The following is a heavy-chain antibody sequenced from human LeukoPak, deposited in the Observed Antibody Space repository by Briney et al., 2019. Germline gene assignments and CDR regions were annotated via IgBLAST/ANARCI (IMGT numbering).Heavy chain of an antibody. D-gene: IGHD3-22*01. V-gene: IGHV1-2*02. CDR3: ARGTYYDSSGYQDY. Sequence: GASVKVSCKASGYTFSGYYIHWVRQAPGQGLEWMGWISPNSGGTNYAQRFQGRVTMTRDTFISTAYMELSRLRSDDTAVYYCARGTYYDSSGYQDYWGQGTLVTVSS. CDR2: ISPNSGGT. CDR1: GYTFSGYY. J-gene: IGHJ4*02.